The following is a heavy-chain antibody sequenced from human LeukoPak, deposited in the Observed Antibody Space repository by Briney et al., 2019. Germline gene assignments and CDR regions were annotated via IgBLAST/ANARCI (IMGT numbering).Heavy chain of an antibody. Sequence: GGSLRLSCAASGFIFSSYGMHWVRQAPGKGLEWVALIWYDGSKKDYADSVKGRFTISRDNSKNTLNLQMNRLRAEDTAVYYGATMTTVTMDDAFDMWGQGTMVTVSS. V-gene: IGHV3-33*01. CDR1: GFIFSSYG. D-gene: IGHD4-17*01. J-gene: IGHJ3*02. CDR3: ATMTTVTMDDAFDM. CDR2: IWYDGSKK.